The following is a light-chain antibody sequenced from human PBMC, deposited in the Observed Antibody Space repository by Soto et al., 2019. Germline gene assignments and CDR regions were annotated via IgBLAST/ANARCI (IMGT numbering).Light chain of an antibody. V-gene: IGKV1-27*01. CDR1: QDIGKN. CDR3: QKYNSVPAT. J-gene: IGKJ1*01. CDR2: LTS. Sequence: DIQMTQSPSSLSASVGDRVTIICRASQDIGKNLAWYQQKPGHVPKLLIHLTSTLQSGVPSRFSGSGSGTDFTLTISSLQPEDVASYYCQKYNSVPATFGQGTKVEI.